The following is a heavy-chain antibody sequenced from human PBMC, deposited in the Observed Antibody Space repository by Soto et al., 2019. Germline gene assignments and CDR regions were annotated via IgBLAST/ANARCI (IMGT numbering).Heavy chain of an antibody. V-gene: IGHV3-7*03. D-gene: IGHD6-19*01. J-gene: IGHJ4*02. CDR3: ARYYRGSGRYFFDY. CDR2: INQDGGVT. Sequence: GGSLGLSXVASGFTFISSFMGWIRQAPGKGLEWVANINQDGGVTYYVDSVEGRFTISRDNTKDSLYLQMNSLRGEDTAIYYCARYYRGSGRYFFDYWGQGTLVTVSS. CDR1: GFTFISSF.